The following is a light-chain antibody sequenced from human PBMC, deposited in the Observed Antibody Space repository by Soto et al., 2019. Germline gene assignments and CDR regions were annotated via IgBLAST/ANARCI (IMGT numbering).Light chain of an antibody. J-gene: IGKJ4*01. CDR1: QSVSSSY. CDR3: HQYGSSPPT. Sequence: EIVLTQSPGTLSLSPGERATLSCRASQSVSSSYLSWYQQKPGQAPRLLIYCASSRATGIPDRFSGSGSGTDFTLTISRLEPEDFAVYYCHQYGSSPPTFGGGTKVEIK. V-gene: IGKV3-20*01. CDR2: CAS.